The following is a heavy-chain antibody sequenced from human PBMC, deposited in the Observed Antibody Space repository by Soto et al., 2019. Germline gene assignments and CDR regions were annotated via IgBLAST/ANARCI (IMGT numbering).Heavy chain of an antibody. CDR3: SRVLGVGRDWFDS. D-gene: IGHD3-16*01. J-gene: IGHJ5*01. V-gene: IGHV4-39*07. Sequence: SETLSLTCTVSGGSTSSSSYYWGWIRQPPERGLEWIGSIYFRGSTYYNPSLKSRVTISVDTSKNQFSLKLSSVTAADTAVYYCSRVLGVGRDWFDSCGQGTLVTVSS. CDR2: IYFRGST. CDR1: GGSTSSSSYY.